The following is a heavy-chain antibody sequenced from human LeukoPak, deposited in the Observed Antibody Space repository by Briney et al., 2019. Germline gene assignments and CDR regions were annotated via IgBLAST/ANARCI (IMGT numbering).Heavy chain of an antibody. CDR2: ISYDGSNK. J-gene: IGHJ4*02. CDR1: GFTFSSYG. CDR3: ARGYDFWSGYPRSEFDY. Sequence: GGSLRLSCAASGFTFSSYGMHWVRQAPGKGLEWVAVISYDGSNKYYADSVKGRFTISRDNSKNTLYLQMNSLRAEDTAVYYCARGYDFWSGYPRSEFDYWGQGTLVTVSS. D-gene: IGHD3-3*01. V-gene: IGHV3-30*03.